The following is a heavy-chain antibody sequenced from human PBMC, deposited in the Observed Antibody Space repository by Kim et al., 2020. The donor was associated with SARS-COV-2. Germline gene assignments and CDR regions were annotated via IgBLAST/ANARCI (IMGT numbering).Heavy chain of an antibody. J-gene: IGHJ6*02. CDR1: GFTFDDYA. V-gene: IGHV3-43*02. Sequence: GGSLRLTCAASGFTFDDYAMHWVRQAPGKGLEWVSLISGDGGSTYYADSVKGRFTISRDNSKNSLYLQMNSLRTEDTALYYCAKDIGLLWFGELLLSPYYFGMAVWGQGTTVTVSS. CDR2: ISGDGGST. CDR3: AKDIGLLWFGELLLSPYYFGMAV. D-gene: IGHD3-10*01.